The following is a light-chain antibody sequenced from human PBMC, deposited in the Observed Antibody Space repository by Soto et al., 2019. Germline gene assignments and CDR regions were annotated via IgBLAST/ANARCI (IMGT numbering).Light chain of an antibody. Sequence: DIQMTQSPSTLSASVGDRVTITCRARQSISEWLAWYQQSPGKAPKLLIYKASILETGVPSRFSGSGSGTEFSLTVSGLQPDDFAHYYCQHYNAYSATFSQGTRVEVK. CDR2: KAS. CDR3: QHYNAYSAT. V-gene: IGKV1-5*03. J-gene: IGKJ1*01. CDR1: QSISEW.